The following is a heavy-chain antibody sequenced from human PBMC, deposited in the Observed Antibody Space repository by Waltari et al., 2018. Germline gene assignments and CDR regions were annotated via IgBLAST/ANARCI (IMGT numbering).Heavy chain of an antibody. CDR1: GFTFSSYG. Sequence: QVQLVESGGGVVQPGRSLRLSCAASGFTFSSYGMHWVRQAPGKGLEWVAVISYDGSNKYYADSVKGRFTISRDNSKNTLYLQMNSLRAEDTAVYYCAKADPYDSCADYWGQGTLVTVSS. CDR2: ISYDGSNK. D-gene: IGHD3-3*01. J-gene: IGHJ4*02. CDR3: AKADPYDSCADY. V-gene: IGHV3-30*18.